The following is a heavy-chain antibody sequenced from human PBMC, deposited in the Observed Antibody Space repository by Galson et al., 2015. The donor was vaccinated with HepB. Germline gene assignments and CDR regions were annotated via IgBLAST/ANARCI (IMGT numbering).Heavy chain of an antibody. D-gene: IGHD3-22*01. CDR1: GFTFSDYY. Sequence: SLRLSCAASGFTFSDYYMSWIRQAPGKGLEWVSYISSSGSTIYYADSVKGRFTISRDNAKNSLYLQMNSLRAEDTAVYYCARIPYYYDSSGYFDYWGQGTLVTVSS. J-gene: IGHJ4*02. V-gene: IGHV3-11*01. CDR3: ARIPYYYDSSGYFDY. CDR2: ISSSGSTI.